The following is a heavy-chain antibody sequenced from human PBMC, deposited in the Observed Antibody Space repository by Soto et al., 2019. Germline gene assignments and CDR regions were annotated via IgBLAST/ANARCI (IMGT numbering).Heavy chain of an antibody. V-gene: IGHV4-31*03. Sequence: SETLSLTCTVSGASFSRGGYYWSWIRQHPGRGLVWIGYIYYSGNTSYNPSLKSRVIISLDTSKNQFSLKLTSVTAADTAVYYCAREGALGNFEYWGQGTLVTVSS. CDR2: IYYSGNT. CDR1: GASFSRGGYY. J-gene: IGHJ4*02. D-gene: IGHD3-16*01. CDR3: AREGALGNFEY.